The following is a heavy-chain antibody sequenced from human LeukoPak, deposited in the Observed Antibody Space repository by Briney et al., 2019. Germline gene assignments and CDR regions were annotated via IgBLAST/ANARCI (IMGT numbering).Heavy chain of an antibody. CDR2: INTNTGNP. CDR3: ARDLRIVVVPAAINWFDP. CDR1: RYTFTSYA. Sequence: ASVKVSSKASRYTFTSYAMNWVRQAPGQGLEWMGWINTNTGNPTYAQGFTGRFVFSLDTSVSTAYLQISSLKAEDTAVYYCARDLRIVVVPAAINWFDPWGQGTLVTVSS. D-gene: IGHD2-2*02. J-gene: IGHJ5*02. V-gene: IGHV7-4-1*02.